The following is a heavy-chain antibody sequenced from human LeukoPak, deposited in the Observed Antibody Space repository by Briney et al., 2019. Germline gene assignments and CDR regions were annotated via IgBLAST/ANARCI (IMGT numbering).Heavy chain of an antibody. Sequence: GGSLRLSCAASGFTFSSYDMHWVRQATGKGLEWVSAIGTAGDTCYPGSVKGRFTISRENAKNSLYLQMNSLKAGDTAVYYCARVRFGAFDIWGQGTMVTVSS. CDR3: ARVRFGAFDI. D-gene: IGHD3-16*01. CDR2: IGTAGDT. V-gene: IGHV3-13*01. J-gene: IGHJ3*02. CDR1: GFTFSSYD.